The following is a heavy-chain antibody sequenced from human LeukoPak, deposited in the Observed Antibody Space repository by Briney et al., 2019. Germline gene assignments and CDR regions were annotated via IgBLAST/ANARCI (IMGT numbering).Heavy chain of an antibody. CDR2: IIPIFGTA. CDR3: ALRYFDWLSRSRVYYYYGMDV. Sequence: AASVKVSCKASGGTFSSYAISWVRQAPGQGLEWMGGIIPIFGTANYAQKFQGRVTITADESTSTAYMELSSLRSGDTAVYYCALRYFDWLSRSRVYYYYGMDVWGKGTTVTVSS. J-gene: IGHJ6*04. D-gene: IGHD3-9*01. V-gene: IGHV1-69*01. CDR1: GGTFSSYA.